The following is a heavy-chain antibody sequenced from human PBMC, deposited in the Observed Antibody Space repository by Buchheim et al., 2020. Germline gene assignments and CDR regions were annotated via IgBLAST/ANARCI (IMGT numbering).Heavy chain of an antibody. CDR3: AREYGSGSYIYDGMDV. CDR1: GFTFSSYG. CDR2: IWYGGSNK. Sequence: QVQLVESGGGVVQPGRSLRLSCAASGFTFSSYGMHWVRQAPGKGLEWVAVIWYGGSNKYYADSVKGRFTISRDNSKNTLYLQMNSLRAEDTAVYYCAREYGSGSYIYDGMDVWGQGTT. V-gene: IGHV3-33*01. D-gene: IGHD3-10*01. J-gene: IGHJ6*02.